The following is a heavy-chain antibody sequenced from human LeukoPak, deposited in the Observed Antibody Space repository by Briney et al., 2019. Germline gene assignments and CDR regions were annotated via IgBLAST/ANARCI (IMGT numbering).Heavy chain of an antibody. CDR1: GGSFSGYY. D-gene: IGHD3-10*01. J-gene: IGHJ4*02. V-gene: IGHV4-34*01. Sequence: SETLSLTCAVYGGSFSGYYWSWIRQPPGKGLEWIGEINHSGSTNYNPSLKSRVTISVDTSKNQFSLKLNSVTAADTAFYYCARGGGLFDYWGQGSLVTVSS. CDR3: ARGGGLFDY. CDR2: INHSGST.